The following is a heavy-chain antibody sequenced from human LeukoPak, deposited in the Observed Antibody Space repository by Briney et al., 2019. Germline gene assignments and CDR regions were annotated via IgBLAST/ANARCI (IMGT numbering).Heavy chain of an antibody. CDR3: ARTVWVVDDY. D-gene: IGHD2-15*01. CDR1: GGSFSGYY. CDR2: INHSGST. Sequence: PSETLFLTXAVYGGSFSGYYWSWIRQPPGKGLEWIGEINHSGSTNYNPSLKSRVTISVDTSKNQFSLKLSSVTAADTAVYYCARTVWVVDDYWGQGTLVTVSS. V-gene: IGHV4-34*01. J-gene: IGHJ4*02.